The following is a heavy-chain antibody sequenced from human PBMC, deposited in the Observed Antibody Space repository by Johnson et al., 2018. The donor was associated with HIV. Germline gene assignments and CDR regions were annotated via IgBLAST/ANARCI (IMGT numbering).Heavy chain of an antibody. D-gene: IGHD4-17*01. CDR2: IKQDGSEK. Sequence: VQLVESGGGVVQPGRSLRLSCAASGFTFSSYWMSWVRQAPGKGLEWVANIKQDGSEKYYVDSVRGRVSVSRDNTKKSLYLQMNRLIAEDTAVYYCAREEGDYGDSITDDVFDFWGQGTVVTVSS. CDR1: GFTFSSYW. CDR3: AREEGDYGDSITDDVFDF. J-gene: IGHJ3*01. V-gene: IGHV3-7*01.